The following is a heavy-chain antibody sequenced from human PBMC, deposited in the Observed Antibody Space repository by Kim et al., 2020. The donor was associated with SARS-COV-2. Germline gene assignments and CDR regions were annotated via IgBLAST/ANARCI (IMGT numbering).Heavy chain of an antibody. CDR2: INWNGGST. CDR1: GFTFDDYG. V-gene: IGHV3-20*04. J-gene: IGHJ4*02. D-gene: IGHD3-22*01. CDR3: ARDLGVVVITLQLDY. Sequence: GGSLRLSCAASGFTFDDYGMSWVRQAPGKGLEWVSGINWNGGSTGYADSVKGRFTISRDNAKNSLYLQMNSLRAEDTALYYCARDLGVVVITLQLDYWGQGTLVTVSS.